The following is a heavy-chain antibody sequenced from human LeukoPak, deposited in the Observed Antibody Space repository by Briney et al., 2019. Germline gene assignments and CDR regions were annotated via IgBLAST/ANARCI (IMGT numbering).Heavy chain of an antibody. CDR3: ARGKEVVVAATDYYYYGMDV. CDR2: INHSGST. V-gene: IGHV4-34*01. Sequence: SETLSLTCAVYGGSFSGYYWSWIRRPPGKGLEWIGEINHSGSTNYNPSLKSRVTISVDTSKNQFSLKLSSVTAADTAVYYCARGKEVVVAATDYYYYGMDVWGKGTTVTVSS. CDR1: GGSFSGYY. J-gene: IGHJ6*04. D-gene: IGHD2-15*01.